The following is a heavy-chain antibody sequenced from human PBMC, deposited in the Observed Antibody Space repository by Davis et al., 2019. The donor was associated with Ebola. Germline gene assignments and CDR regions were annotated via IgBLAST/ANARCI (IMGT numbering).Heavy chain of an antibody. CDR3: AKWGIMVYAAAVG. CDR2: ISGSGGST. Sequence: PGGSLRLSCTDSVITFSSYAMSWVRQAPGKGLEWVSAISGSGGSTYYADSVKGRFTISRDNSKNTLYLQMNSLRAEDTAVYYCAKWGIMVYAAAVGWGQGTLVTVSS. D-gene: IGHD2-8*01. J-gene: IGHJ4*02. V-gene: IGHV3-23*01. CDR1: VITFSSYA.